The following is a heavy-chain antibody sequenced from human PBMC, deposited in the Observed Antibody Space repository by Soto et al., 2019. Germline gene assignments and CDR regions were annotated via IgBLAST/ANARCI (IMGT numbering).Heavy chain of an antibody. D-gene: IGHD6-19*01. CDR2: ISAYNGNT. CDR3: ARSTPKNAVAGTRVDY. J-gene: IGHJ4*02. V-gene: IGHV1-18*01. CDR1: GYTFTSYG. Sequence: QVQLVQSGAEVKKPGASVKVSCKASGYTFTSYGISWVRQAPGQGLEWMGWISAYNGNTNYAQKLQGRVTITTDTSPTTAYMELMSLRSDDTAVYYCARSTPKNAVAGTRVDYWGQGTLVTVSS.